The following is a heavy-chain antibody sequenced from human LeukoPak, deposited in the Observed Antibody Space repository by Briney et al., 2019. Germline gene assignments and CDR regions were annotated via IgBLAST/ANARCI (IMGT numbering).Heavy chain of an antibody. CDR2: ISAYNGNT. Sequence: ASVKVSCKASGYTFTSYGISWVRQAPGQGLEWMGWISAYNGNTNYAQKLQGRVTMTTDTSTSTAYMELRSLRSDDTAVYYCVRDLSVAAAGTEDYWGQGTLVTVSS. CDR1: GYTFTSYG. D-gene: IGHD6-13*01. J-gene: IGHJ4*02. CDR3: VRDLSVAAAGTEDY. V-gene: IGHV1-18*04.